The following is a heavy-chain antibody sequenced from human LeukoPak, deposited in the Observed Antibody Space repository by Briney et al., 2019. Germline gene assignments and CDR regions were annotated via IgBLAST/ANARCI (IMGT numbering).Heavy chain of an antibody. V-gene: IGHV3-74*01. CDR1: GFTFNTYS. Sequence: GGSLRLSCEASGFTFNTYSMNWARKAPGKGLERVSRINSDGSSTSYADSVKGRFTISRDNAKNTLYLQMNSLRAEDTAVFYCARAGYDILTGIIDYWGQGALVTVSS. CDR3: ARAGYDILTGIIDY. D-gene: IGHD3-9*01. J-gene: IGHJ4*02. CDR2: INSDGSST.